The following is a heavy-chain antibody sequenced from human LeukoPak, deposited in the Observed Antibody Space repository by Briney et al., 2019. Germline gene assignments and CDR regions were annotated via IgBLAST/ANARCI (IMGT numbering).Heavy chain of an antibody. Sequence: PGGSLRLSCAASGFTFSSYSMNWVRQAPGKGLEWVSSISSSSSYIYYADSVKGRFTISRDNAKNSLYLQMNSLRAEDTAVYYCARGYSRGTKTDYWGQGTLVTVSS. CDR1: GFTFSSYS. CDR3: ARGYSRGTKTDY. J-gene: IGHJ4*02. CDR2: ISSSSSYI. D-gene: IGHD2-15*01. V-gene: IGHV3-21*01.